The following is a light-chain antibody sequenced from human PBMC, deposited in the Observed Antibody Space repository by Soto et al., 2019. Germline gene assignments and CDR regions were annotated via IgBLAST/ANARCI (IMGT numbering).Light chain of an antibody. J-gene: IGKJ5*01. V-gene: IGKV3-15*01. Sequence: EIVMTQSPDTLSVSPRERATLSFRASQSVSSNLAWYQQKPGQAPRLLIYGASTRATGIPARFSGSGSGTEFTLTISSLQSEDFAVYYCQQYNNWPITFGQGTRLEIK. CDR1: QSVSSN. CDR2: GAS. CDR3: QQYNNWPIT.